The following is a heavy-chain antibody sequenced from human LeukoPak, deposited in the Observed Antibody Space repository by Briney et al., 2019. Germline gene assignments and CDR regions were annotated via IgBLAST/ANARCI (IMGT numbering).Heavy chain of an antibody. D-gene: IGHD3-22*01. CDR2: IYYSGST. J-gene: IGHJ4*02. Sequence: SETLSLTCNVSGGSISSGGYYWSWIRQPPGKGLEWIGSIYYSGSTYYNPSLKSRVTISVDTSKNQFSLKLSSVTAADTAVYYCARHVGVRIGASSGYLYYFDYWGQGTLVTVSS. V-gene: IGHV4-39*01. CDR1: GGSISSGGYY. CDR3: ARHVGVRIGASSGYLYYFDY.